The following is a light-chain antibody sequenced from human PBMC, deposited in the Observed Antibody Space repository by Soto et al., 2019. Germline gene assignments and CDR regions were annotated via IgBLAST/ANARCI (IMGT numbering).Light chain of an antibody. Sequence: IVLTQSPGTLSLFPGERATLSCRASQSITSGYLAWYQQKPGQSPRLLIYGASSRATGIPDRFSGSGSGTYFTLTISRLETEYVALYYCQQYGSSPTFGQGTRLEIK. CDR2: GAS. CDR3: QQYGSSPT. J-gene: IGKJ5*01. V-gene: IGKV3-20*01. CDR1: QSITSGY.